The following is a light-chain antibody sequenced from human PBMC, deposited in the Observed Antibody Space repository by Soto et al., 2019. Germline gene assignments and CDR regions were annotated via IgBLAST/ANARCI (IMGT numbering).Light chain of an antibody. CDR3: QQRSNWRGT. CDR1: QSISSY. J-gene: IGKJ1*01. Sequence: DIQMTQSPSSLSASVGDRVSITFRASQSISSYLNCYQQKPGKAPNLLIHAASSLQRGVPPMHSGSGSGTDFTLTISSLEPEDFAVYYCQQRSNWRGTFGQGTKV. V-gene: IGKV1-39*01. CDR2: AAS.